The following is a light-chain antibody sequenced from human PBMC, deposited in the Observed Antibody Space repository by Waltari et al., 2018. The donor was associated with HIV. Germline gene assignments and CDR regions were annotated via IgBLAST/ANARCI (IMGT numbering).Light chain of an antibody. V-gene: IGKV4-1*01. Sequence: DIVMTQSPDSLAVSLGERATINCKSSQSVLYNSNNANYLAWYQQKPGQPPKLLIYWASTRESGVPDRFSGSGSGTDFTLTISSLQAEDVAVYYCQQYHSSPLTFGGGTKVEMK. CDR3: QQYHSSPLT. CDR1: QSVLYNSNNANY. J-gene: IGKJ4*01. CDR2: WAS.